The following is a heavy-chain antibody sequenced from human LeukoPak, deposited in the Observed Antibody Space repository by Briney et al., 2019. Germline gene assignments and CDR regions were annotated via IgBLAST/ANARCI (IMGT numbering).Heavy chain of an antibody. V-gene: IGHV4-30-4*01. Sequence: PSETLSLTCTVSGGSISSGDYYWSWIRQPPGKGLEWIGYIYYSGSTCYNPSLKSRVTISVDTSKNQFSLKLSSVTAADTAEYYCARAVEITMIVVVSHFDYWGQGTLVTVSS. CDR1: GGSISSGDYY. J-gene: IGHJ4*02. D-gene: IGHD3-22*01. CDR3: ARAVEITMIVVVSHFDY. CDR2: IYYSGST.